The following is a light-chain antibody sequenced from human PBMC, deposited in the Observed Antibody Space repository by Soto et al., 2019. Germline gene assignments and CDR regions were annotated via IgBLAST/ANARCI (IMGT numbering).Light chain of an antibody. CDR1: SSDIGGYDY. CDR3: SSYTDSSAFVV. Sequence: QSALTQPASVSGSPGQSITLSCTGTSSDIGGYDYVSWYQQRPGKAPHLMISEVSNRPSGVSNRFSGSKSGNTASLTISGLQADDEADYYCSSYTDSSAFVVFGTGTKGTVL. J-gene: IGLJ1*01. V-gene: IGLV2-14*01. CDR2: EVS.